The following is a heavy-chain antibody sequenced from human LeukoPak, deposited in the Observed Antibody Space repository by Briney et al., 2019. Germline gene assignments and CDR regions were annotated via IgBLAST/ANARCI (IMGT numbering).Heavy chain of an antibody. Sequence: GRSLRLSCAASGFTFSSYGMHWVRQAPGKGLEWVAVISYDGSNKYYADSVKGRFTISRDNSKNTLYLQMNSLRAEDTAVYYCAKCLSSWYGWDFDYWGQGTLVTVSS. J-gene: IGHJ4*02. CDR2: ISYDGSNK. V-gene: IGHV3-30*18. CDR3: AKCLSSWYGWDFDY. D-gene: IGHD6-13*01. CDR1: GFTFSSYG.